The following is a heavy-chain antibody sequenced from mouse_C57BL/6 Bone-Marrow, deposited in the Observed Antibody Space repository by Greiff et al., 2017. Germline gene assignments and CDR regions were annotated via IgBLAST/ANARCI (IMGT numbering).Heavy chain of an antibody. D-gene: IGHD1-1*01. V-gene: IGHV1-59*01. CDR3: ARDYYGSSFLGNFDV. CDR2: IDPSDSYT. CDR1: GYTFTSYW. Sequence: QVQLKESGAELVRPGTSVKLSCKASGYTFTSYWMHWVKQRPGQGLEWIGVIDPSDSYTNYNQKFKGKATLTVDTSSSTAYMQLSSLTSEDSAVYYCARDYYGSSFLGNFDVWGTGTTVTVSS. J-gene: IGHJ1*03.